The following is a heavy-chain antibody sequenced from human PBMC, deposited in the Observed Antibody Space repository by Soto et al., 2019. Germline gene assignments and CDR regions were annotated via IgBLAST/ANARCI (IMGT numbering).Heavy chain of an antibody. Sequence: EVQLLESGGGLVQPGGSLRLSCAASGFTFSSYAMSWVRQAPGKGLEWVSAISGSGGSTYYADSVKGRFTISRDNSKNTLYQKMNSQRAQDTAGYYCAKEGGYSYGYSPRYYYGMDVWGQGTTVTVYS. CDR1: GFTFSSYA. D-gene: IGHD5-18*01. V-gene: IGHV3-23*01. J-gene: IGHJ6*02. CDR2: ISGSGGST. CDR3: AKEGGYSYGYSPRYYYGMDV.